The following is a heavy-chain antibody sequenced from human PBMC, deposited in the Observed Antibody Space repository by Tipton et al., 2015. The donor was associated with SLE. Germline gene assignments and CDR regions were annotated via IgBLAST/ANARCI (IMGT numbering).Heavy chain of an antibody. D-gene: IGHD1-1*01. J-gene: IGHJ3*02. CDR3: ARRVRSTHAFDI. CDR1: GGSVSSFH. V-gene: IGHV4-59*02. Sequence: TLSLTCTVSGGSVSSFHWSWIRQPPGKGLEWIGYIFYSGSTNSNPSLKNRVTMSVDTSKNQFSLKLSSVTAADSAVYYCARRVRSTHAFDIWGQGTMVTVSS. CDR2: IFYSGST.